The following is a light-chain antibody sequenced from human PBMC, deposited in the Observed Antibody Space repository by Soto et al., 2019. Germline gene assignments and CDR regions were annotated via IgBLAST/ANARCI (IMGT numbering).Light chain of an antibody. V-gene: IGKV1-39*01. CDR2: AAS. CDR3: KHGYSTPLT. CDR1: QSISRY. Sequence: DIQMTQSPSSLSASVGDRVTITCRASQSISRYLNWYQQKPGKAHNLLIYAASTLQSGVQSRFSGSGSGTDFTLTIRSLQPEDFATYFCKHGYSTPLTFGGGTKVDIK. J-gene: IGKJ4*01.